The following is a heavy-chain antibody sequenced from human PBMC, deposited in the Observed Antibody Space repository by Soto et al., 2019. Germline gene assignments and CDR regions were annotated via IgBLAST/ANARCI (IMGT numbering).Heavy chain of an antibody. CDR3: ASAPQLVAPAATGFDS. V-gene: IGHV3-48*02. Sequence: EVELVESGGGLVQPGGSLRLSCAASGFPFSTYSMRWVRQAPGKGLEWISYISASTLTTFYADSVKARFTISRDTAQNSLYLPMNSLRDEDTSVYYCASAPQLVAPAATGFDSWGQGTLVTVSS. J-gene: IGHJ4*02. CDR2: ISASTLTT. CDR1: GFPFSTYS. D-gene: IGHD2-2*01.